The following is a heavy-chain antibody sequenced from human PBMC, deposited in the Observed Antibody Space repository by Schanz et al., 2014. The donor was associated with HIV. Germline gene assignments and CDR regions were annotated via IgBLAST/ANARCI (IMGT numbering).Heavy chain of an antibody. CDR2: ISESGSRS. V-gene: IGHV3-23*01. D-gene: IGHD3-9*01. J-gene: IGHJ4*02. CDR1: GFTFNNYA. Sequence: DVQLLDSGGGLVQPGGSLRLSCIASGFTFNNYAMTWVRQAPGKGLEWVSSISESGSRSYYADSVNGRFTISRDNSKNTLYLQMTTLRTEDTAVYYCAKADEIRHFDWYHPPFDSWGQGTLVTVSS. CDR3: AKADEIRHFDWYHPPFDS.